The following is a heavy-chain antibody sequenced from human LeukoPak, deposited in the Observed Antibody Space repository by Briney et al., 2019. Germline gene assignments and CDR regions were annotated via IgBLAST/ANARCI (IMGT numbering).Heavy chain of an antibody. Sequence: PGGSLRLSCAASGFSLRSYEMNWVRQAPGKGLEWVSYISSSDTTIYYADSVKGRFTISRDNAENSLYLQMNSLRAEDTAVYFCARDNSYGHDYWGQGTLVTVSS. D-gene: IGHD5-18*01. CDR3: ARDNSYGHDY. J-gene: IGHJ4*02. CDR2: ISSSDTTI. V-gene: IGHV3-48*03. CDR1: GFSLRSYE.